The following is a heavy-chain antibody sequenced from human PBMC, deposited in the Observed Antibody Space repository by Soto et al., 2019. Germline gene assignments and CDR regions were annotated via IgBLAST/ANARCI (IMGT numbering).Heavy chain of an antibody. V-gene: IGHV3-23*01. D-gene: IGHD2-21*01. CDR1: GVIFSSYA. J-gene: IGHJ4*02. CDR2: ISGSGGST. Sequence: PGGSLRLSCAASGVIFSSYAMGWVRQTPGKGLEWVSAISGSGGSTYYADSVKGRFTISRDNSKNTLYLQMNSLRAEDTAVYYCAKDLGVNCGGDCYSGDYFDYWGQGTLVTVSS. CDR3: AKDLGVNCGGDCYSGDYFDY.